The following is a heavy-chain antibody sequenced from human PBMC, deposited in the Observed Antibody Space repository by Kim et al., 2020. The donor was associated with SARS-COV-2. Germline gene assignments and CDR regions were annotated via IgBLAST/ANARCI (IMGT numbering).Heavy chain of an antibody. V-gene: IGHV4-31*03. D-gene: IGHD6-13*01. J-gene: IGHJ4*02. CDR1: GGSISSGGYY. Sequence: SETLSLTCTVSGGSISSGGYYWSWIRQHPGKGLEWIGYIYYSGSTYYNPSLKSRVTISVDTSKNQFSLKLSSVTAADTAVYYCARVHLAAADNYKGGPIDYWGQGTLVTVSS. CDR2: IYYSGST. CDR3: ARVHLAAADNYKGGPIDY.